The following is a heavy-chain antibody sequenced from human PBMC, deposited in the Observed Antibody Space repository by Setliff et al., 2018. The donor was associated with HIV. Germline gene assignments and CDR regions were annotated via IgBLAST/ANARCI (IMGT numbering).Heavy chain of an antibody. CDR1: GYTFTSYD. V-gene: IGHV1-8*02. D-gene: IGHD3-10*01. CDR3: ARGGAVLWFGESRKNWFDP. CDR2: MNPNSGNT. J-gene: IGHJ5*02. Sequence: ASVKVSCKASGYTFTSYDINWVRQATGQGLEWMGWMNPNSGNTGYAQKFQGRVTMTRNTSISTAYMELSSLRSEDTAVYYCARGGAVLWFGESRKNWFDPWGQGTLVTVSS.